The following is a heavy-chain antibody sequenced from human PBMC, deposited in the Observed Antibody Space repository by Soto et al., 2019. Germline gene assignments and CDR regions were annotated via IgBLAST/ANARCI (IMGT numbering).Heavy chain of an antibody. CDR3: ARARSSSWYRDYYYYGMDV. D-gene: IGHD6-13*01. CDR2: IYHSGST. CDR1: GGSISSGGYS. J-gene: IGHJ6*02. Sequence: SETLSLTCAVSGGSISSGGYSWSWIRQPPGKGLEWIGYIYHSGSTYYNPSLKSRVTISVDTSKNQFSLKLSSVTAADTAVYYCARARSSSWYRDYYYYGMDVWGQGTTVTVSS. V-gene: IGHV4-30-2*01.